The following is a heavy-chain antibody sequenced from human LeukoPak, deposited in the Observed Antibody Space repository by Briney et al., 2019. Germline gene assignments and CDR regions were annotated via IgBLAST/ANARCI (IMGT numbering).Heavy chain of an antibody. CDR2: ITGSGGST. V-gene: IGHV3-23*01. CDR3: AKGSY. Sequence: PGGSLRLSCAASGFTFSNSAMSWVRQAPGKGLEWVSVITGSGGSTYYADSVKGRFSISRDNSKNTLSLQMNSLRAEDTAIYYCAKGSYWGQGTLVTVSS. CDR1: GFTFSNSA. J-gene: IGHJ4*02.